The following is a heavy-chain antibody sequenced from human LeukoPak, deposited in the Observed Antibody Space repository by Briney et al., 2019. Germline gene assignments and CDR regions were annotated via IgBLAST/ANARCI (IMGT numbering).Heavy chain of an antibody. V-gene: IGHV1-18*01. CDR2: ISAYNGNT. J-gene: IGHJ4*02. Sequence: ASVKVSCKASGYTFTSYGISWVRQAPGQGLEWMGWISAYNGNTNYAQKLQGRVTMTTDTSTSTAYMELRSLRSDDTAVYYCARGTVTAFGGVIATHWGQGTLVTVSS. D-gene: IGHD3-16*02. CDR1: GYTFTSYG. CDR3: ARGTVTAFGGVIATH.